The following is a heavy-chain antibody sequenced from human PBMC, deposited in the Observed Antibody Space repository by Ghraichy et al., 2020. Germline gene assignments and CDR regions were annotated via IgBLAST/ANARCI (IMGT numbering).Heavy chain of an antibody. J-gene: IGHJ6*02. D-gene: IGHD4-23*01. Sequence: GGSLRLSCAASGFIFSHYGMQWVRQVPGKGLEWVTLIRFDGSETYSADSVKGRFTISRDNSKNTLYLQMTSLRVEDTAVYYCARGAHDGNIDMDVWGRGTRVTV. CDR1: GFIFSHYG. V-gene: IGHV3-30*02. CDR2: IRFDGSET. CDR3: ARGAHDGNIDMDV.